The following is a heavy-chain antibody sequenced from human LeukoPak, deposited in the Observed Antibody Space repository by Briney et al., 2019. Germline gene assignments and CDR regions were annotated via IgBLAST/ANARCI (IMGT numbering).Heavy chain of an antibody. J-gene: IGHJ4*02. V-gene: IGHV3-53*01. CDR3: AREGLRQSYYFDY. D-gene: IGHD4-11*01. CDR2: IYTAGTT. Sequence: GGSLRLSCAASGLTFSSHWMHWVRQAPGKGLEWVSVIYTAGTTYYADSVKGRFTISRDNSQNTLYLQMNSLRAEDTAVYYCAREGLRQSYYFDYWGQGTLVTVAS. CDR1: GLTFSSHW.